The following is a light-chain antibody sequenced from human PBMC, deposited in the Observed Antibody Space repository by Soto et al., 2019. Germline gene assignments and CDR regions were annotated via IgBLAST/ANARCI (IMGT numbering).Light chain of an antibody. J-gene: IGKJ1*01. CDR1: QSVSNNY. Sequence: EIVLTQSPGTLSLSPGEGATLSCRASQSVSNNYLAWNQQKPGQAPRLLIYGASNRATGIPDRFSGSGSGTDFTLTISRLEPEDFAVYYCQQYGSSGTFGQGTKVDIK. CDR3: QQYGSSGT. V-gene: IGKV3-20*01. CDR2: GAS.